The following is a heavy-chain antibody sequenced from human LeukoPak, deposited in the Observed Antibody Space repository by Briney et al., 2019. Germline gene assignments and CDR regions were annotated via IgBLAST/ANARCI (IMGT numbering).Heavy chain of an antibody. V-gene: IGHV4-30-4*01. J-gene: IGHJ4*02. CDR3: ATETGYSSSWVYFDY. Sequence: PSETLSLTCTVSGGSISSGDYYWSWIRQPPGKGLEWIGYIYYSGSTYYNPSLKSRVTISVDTSKNQFSLKLSSVTAADTAVYYCATETGYSSSWVYFDYWGQGTLVTVSS. CDR1: GGSISSGDYY. D-gene: IGHD6-13*01. CDR2: IYYSGST.